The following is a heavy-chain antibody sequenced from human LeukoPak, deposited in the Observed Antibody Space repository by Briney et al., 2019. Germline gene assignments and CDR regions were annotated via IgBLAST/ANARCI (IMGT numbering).Heavy chain of an antibody. CDR3: ARVNSGYDQTDNWFDP. Sequence: MTSETLSLTCTVSGGSIRISSYYWSWIRQPAGKGLEWIGRIYTSGSTNYNPSLRSRVTMSVDTSKNQFSLKLSSVTAADTAVYYCARVNSGYDQTDNWFDPWGQGTLVTVSS. V-gene: IGHV4-61*02. J-gene: IGHJ5*02. CDR1: GGSIRISSYY. D-gene: IGHD5-12*01. CDR2: IYTSGST.